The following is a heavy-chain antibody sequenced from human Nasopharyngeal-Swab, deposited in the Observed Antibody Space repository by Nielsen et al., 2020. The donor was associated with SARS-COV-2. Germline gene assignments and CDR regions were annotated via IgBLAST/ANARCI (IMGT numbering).Heavy chain of an antibody. D-gene: IGHD3-10*01. CDR1: GFTVSSNY. J-gene: IGHJ4*02. Sequence: GESLKISCAASGFTVSSNYMSWVRQAPGKGLEWVSVIYSGGSTYYADSVKGRFTISRYNSKNTLYLQMNSLRAEDTAVYYCARAAPGSGSSSDYWGQGTLVTVSS. CDR2: IYSGGST. V-gene: IGHV3-53*01. CDR3: ARAAPGSGSSSDY.